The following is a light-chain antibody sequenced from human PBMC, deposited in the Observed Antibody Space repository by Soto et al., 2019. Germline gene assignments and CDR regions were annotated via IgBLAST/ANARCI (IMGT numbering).Light chain of an antibody. V-gene: IGLV1-40*01. CDR2: GNS. CDR3: QSFDSSLSAYV. CDR1: SSNIGAGYD. Sequence: QPVLTQPPSVSGAPGQRVTISCTGSSSNIGAGYDVHWYQQLPGTAPKLLIYGNSNRPSGVPDRFSGSKSGTSASLAITGLQAEDEADYYCQSFDSSLSAYVFGIGTKVTVL. J-gene: IGLJ1*01.